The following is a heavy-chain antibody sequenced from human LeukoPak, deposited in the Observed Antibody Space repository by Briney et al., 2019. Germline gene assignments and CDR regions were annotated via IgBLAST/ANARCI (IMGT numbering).Heavy chain of an antibody. Sequence: GGSLRLSCATSGFNFDRYTIHWVRQAPGKGLEWVSLAGWAGGTTFYSDAVRGRFTISRDSGRKSVYLQMNSLTTDDTAFYFCAKELDTMFFDYWGQGALVTVSS. CDR2: AGWAGGTT. CDR3: AKELDTMFFDY. V-gene: IGHV3-43*01. CDR1: GFNFDRYT. D-gene: IGHD3-10*02. J-gene: IGHJ4*02.